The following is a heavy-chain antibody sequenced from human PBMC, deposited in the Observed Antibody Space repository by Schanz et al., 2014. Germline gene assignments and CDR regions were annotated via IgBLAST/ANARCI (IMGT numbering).Heavy chain of an antibody. CDR1: GFTFGSYA. V-gene: IGHV3-23*01. CDR3: AKDLLYGAPMPLNHLDY. J-gene: IGHJ4*02. D-gene: IGHD2-2*01. Sequence: EEQLLQSGGGLVQPGGSLRLSCAASGFTFGSYAMSWVRQAPGKGLEWVSTISASGGSTYYADSVKGRFTISRDNSKNILYLQMNSLRAEDTAVYYCAKDLLYGAPMPLNHLDYWGQGTLVTVSS. CDR2: ISASGGST.